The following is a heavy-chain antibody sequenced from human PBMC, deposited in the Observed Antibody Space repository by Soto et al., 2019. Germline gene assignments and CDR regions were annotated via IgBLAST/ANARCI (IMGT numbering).Heavy chain of an antibody. D-gene: IGHD3-22*01. CDR3: ARGLRNYYDRSGLHY. CDR1: EFTFSNYE. V-gene: IGHV3-48*03. CDR2: ISYTGSTI. Sequence: GGSLRLSCVGSEFTFSNYEMNWVRQAPGKGLEWVSYISYTGSTIYYADSVRGRFTISRDNSKNSLYLQMNSLRAEDAAVYHCARGLRNYYDRSGLHYWGQGTLVTVSS. J-gene: IGHJ4*02.